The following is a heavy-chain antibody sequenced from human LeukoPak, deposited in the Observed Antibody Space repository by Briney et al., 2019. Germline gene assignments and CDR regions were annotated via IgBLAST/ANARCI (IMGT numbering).Heavy chain of an antibody. Sequence: GGSPRLSCAASGFTFSSYNMNWVRQAPGKGLEWVSSISSSSYTYYADSVKGRFSISRDYAKNSLFLQTNSLRAEDTAVYYCAREVYGGNSDAFDIWGQGTMVTVSS. CDR3: AREVYGGNSDAFDI. D-gene: IGHD4-23*01. V-gene: IGHV3-21*01. CDR1: GFTFSSYN. J-gene: IGHJ3*02. CDR2: ISSSSYT.